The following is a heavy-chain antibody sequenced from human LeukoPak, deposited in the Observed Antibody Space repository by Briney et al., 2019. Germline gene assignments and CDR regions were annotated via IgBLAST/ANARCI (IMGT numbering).Heavy chain of an antibody. D-gene: IGHD3-3*02. CDR3: ARADMALVPVFDF. CDR2: ISNNGRTI. Sequence: GGSLRLSCAASGFTFSSYEMNWVRQAPGKGLEWVSYISNNGRTIYYADSVKGRFTISRDNAKNSLYLQMNSPRAEDTAVYYCARADMALVPVFDFWGQGTLVPVCS. J-gene: IGHJ4*02. V-gene: IGHV3-48*03. CDR1: GFTFSSYE.